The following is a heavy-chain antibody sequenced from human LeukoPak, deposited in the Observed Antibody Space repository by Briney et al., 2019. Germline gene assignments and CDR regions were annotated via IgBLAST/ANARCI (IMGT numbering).Heavy chain of an antibody. D-gene: IGHD5-18*01. CDR3: AKGWDVDTAIDY. CDR2: ISGSGDST. Sequence: PGGSLRLSCAASGFTFSNYAMRWVRQAPGKGLEWVSGISGSGDSTYYADSVKSRFTISRDNSKNTLYLQMNSLRAEDTAVYYCAKGWDVDTAIDYWGQGTLVTVSS. CDR1: GFTFSNYA. J-gene: IGHJ4*02. V-gene: IGHV3-23*01.